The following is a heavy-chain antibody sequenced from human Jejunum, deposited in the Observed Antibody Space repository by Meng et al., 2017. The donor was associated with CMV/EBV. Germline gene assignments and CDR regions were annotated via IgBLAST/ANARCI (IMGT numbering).Heavy chain of an antibody. V-gene: IGHV3-33*01. J-gene: IGHJ4*02. D-gene: IGHD2-21*02. Sequence: WAASGITFSSSGMHWGRQAPGKGLEWVAMIWSDGSNKYYADSVEGRFTISRDNSKNTLYLQMNSLRAEDTAVYYCARDKGVHCLDYWGQGTLVTVSS. CDR2: IWSDGSNK. CDR1: GITFSSSG. CDR3: ARDKGVHCLDY.